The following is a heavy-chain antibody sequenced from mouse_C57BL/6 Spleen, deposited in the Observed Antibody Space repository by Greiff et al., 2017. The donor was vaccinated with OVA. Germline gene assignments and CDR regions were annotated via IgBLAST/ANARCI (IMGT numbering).Heavy chain of an antibody. CDR1: GFTFSDYG. Sequence: EVKLVESGGGLVKPGGSLKLSCAASGFTFSDYGMHWVRQAPEKGLEWVAYISSGSSTIYYADTVKGRFTISRDNAKNTLFLQMTSLRSEDTAMYYCARPSNYGGYFDVWGTGTTVTVSS. D-gene: IGHD2-5*01. CDR2: ISSGSSTI. CDR3: ARPSNYGGYFDV. V-gene: IGHV5-17*01. J-gene: IGHJ1*03.